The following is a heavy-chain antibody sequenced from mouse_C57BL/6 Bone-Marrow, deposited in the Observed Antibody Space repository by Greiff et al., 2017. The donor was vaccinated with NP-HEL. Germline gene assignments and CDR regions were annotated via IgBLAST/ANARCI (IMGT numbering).Heavy chain of an antibody. CDR1: GFSLTSYG. D-gene: IGHD2-12*01. CDR2: IWSGGST. CDR3: ARNYDFEGAWFAY. Sequence: VKVVESGPGLVQPSQSLSITCTVSGFSLTSYGVHWVRQSPGKGLEWLGVIWSGGSTDYNAAFISRLSISKDNSKSQVFFKMNSLQADDTAIYYCARNYDFEGAWFAYWGQGTLVTVSA. V-gene: IGHV2-2*01. J-gene: IGHJ3*01.